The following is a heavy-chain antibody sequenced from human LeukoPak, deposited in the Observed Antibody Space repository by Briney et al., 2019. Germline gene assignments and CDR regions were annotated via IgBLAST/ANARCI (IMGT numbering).Heavy chain of an antibody. Sequence: ASVKVSCKASGYTFTSYGISWVRQAPGQGLEWMGWISAYNGNTNYAQKLQGRVTMTTDTSTSTAYMELRSLRSDDTAVYYCARAMGPVLWFGEPHPYFDYWGQGTLVTVSS. J-gene: IGHJ4*02. CDR2: ISAYNGNT. CDR3: ARAMGPVLWFGEPHPYFDY. V-gene: IGHV1-18*01. D-gene: IGHD3-10*01. CDR1: GYTFTSYG.